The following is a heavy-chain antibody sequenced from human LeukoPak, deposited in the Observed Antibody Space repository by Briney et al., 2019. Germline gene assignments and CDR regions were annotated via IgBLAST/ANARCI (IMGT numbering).Heavy chain of an antibody. CDR2: INHSGST. CDR1: GGSFSGYY. V-gene: IGHV4-34*01. J-gene: IGHJ5*02. CDR3: ARGWITSGSGVSSRFDP. Sequence: SETLYLTCAVYGGSFSGYYWSWIRQPPGKGLEWIGEINHSGSTNYNPSLKSRVTISVDTSKNQFSLKLSSVTAADTAVYYCARGWITSGSGVSSRFDPWGQGTLVTVSS. D-gene: IGHD3-10*01.